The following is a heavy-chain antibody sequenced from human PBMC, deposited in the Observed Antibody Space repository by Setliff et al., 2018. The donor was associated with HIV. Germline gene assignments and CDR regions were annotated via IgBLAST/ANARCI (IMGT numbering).Heavy chain of an antibody. Sequence: PGGSLRLSCAASGFTFSTYAMSWVRQAPGKGLEWVSAISGGGGTTYYADSVKGRFTISRDNSKNTLYLQMESLRAEDTAVYYCARGGVAFGYCSSTSCPLWYYYYMDVWGKGTTVTVSS. D-gene: IGHD2-2*03. CDR3: ARGGVAFGYCSSTSCPLWYYYYMDV. CDR1: GFTFSTYA. CDR2: ISGGGGTT. J-gene: IGHJ6*03. V-gene: IGHV3-23*01.